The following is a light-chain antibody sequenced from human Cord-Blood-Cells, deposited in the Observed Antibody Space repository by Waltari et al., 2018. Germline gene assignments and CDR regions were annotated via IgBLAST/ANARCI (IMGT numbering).Light chain of an antibody. CDR2: EVS. J-gene: IGLJ1*01. CDR3: CSYAGSSTYV. V-gene: IGLV2-23*02. Sequence: QSALTPPASVSGSPGQSIPLPCTGTSSDVGSHNLVSWYQQHPGKAPKLMIYEVSKRPSGVSNRFSGSKSGNTASLTISGLQAEDEADYYCCSYAGSSTYVFGTGTKVTVL. CDR1: SSDVGSHNL.